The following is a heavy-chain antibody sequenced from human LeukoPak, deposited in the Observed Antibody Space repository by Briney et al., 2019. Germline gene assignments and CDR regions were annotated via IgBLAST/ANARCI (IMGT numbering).Heavy chain of an antibody. J-gene: IGHJ4*02. V-gene: IGHV3-30*04. CDR3: AKIAAAGIFRDYFDY. CDR2: ISYDGSNQ. CDR1: GFTFSSYT. D-gene: IGHD6-13*01. Sequence: GGSLRLSCAASGFTFSSYTMHWVRQAPGKGLEWVAVISYDGSNQYYADSVKGRFIISRDNAKNSLYLEMNSLRAEDTAVYYCAKIAAAGIFRDYFDYWGQGTLVTVSS.